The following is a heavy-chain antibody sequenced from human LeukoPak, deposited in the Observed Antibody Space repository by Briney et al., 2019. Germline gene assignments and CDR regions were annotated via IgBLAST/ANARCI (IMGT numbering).Heavy chain of an antibody. CDR3: ATTLEVAYFDY. Sequence: GGSLRLSCAASGFTFSSYGMHWVRQAPGKGLEWVAVISYDGSNKYYADSVKGRFTISRDNSKNTLYLRMNSLRAEDTAVYYCATTLEVAYFDYWGQGTLVTVSS. J-gene: IGHJ4*02. D-gene: IGHD6-19*01. CDR2: ISYDGSNK. CDR1: GFTFSSYG. V-gene: IGHV3-30*03.